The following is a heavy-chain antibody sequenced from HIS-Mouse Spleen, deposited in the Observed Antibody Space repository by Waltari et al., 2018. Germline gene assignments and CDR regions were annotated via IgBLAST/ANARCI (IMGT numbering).Heavy chain of an antibody. Sequence: QLQLQESGPGLVKPSATLSLTCTVSGGSIRSCSYYWGWIRQPPGKGLEWIGSIYYSGSTYYNPSLKSRVTISVDTSKNQFSLKLSSVTAADTAVYYCAREIPYSSSWYDWYFDLWGRGTLVTVSS. CDR3: AREIPYSSSWYDWYFDL. J-gene: IGHJ2*01. V-gene: IGHV4-39*07. CDR1: GGSIRSCSYY. CDR2: IYYSGST. D-gene: IGHD6-13*01.